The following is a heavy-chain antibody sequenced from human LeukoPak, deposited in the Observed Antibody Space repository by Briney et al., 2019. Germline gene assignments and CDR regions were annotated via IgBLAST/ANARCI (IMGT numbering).Heavy chain of an antibody. CDR3: ARLSYDSSYFY. V-gene: IGHV4-30-2*01. CDR2: INHSGST. D-gene: IGHD3-22*01. J-gene: IGHJ4*02. Sequence: PSQTLSLTCAVSGGSISSGGYSWSWIRQPPGKGLEWIGEINHSGSTNYNPSLKSRVTISVDTSKNQFSLKLSSVTAADTAVYYCARLSYDSSYFYWGQGTLVTVSS. CDR1: GGSISSGGYS.